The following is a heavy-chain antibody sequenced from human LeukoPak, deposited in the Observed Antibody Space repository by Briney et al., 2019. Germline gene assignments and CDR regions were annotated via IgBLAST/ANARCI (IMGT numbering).Heavy chain of an antibody. J-gene: IGHJ4*02. CDR2: LSGSGGGT. CDR3: AKHYSSGTYYNYLDF. CDR1: GFTFSTYA. V-gene: IGHV3-23*01. Sequence: PGGSLRLSCAASGFTFSTYAMSWVRRAPGKGLEWVSALSGSGGGTYYADSVKGRFTISRDNSENTLYLQMNSLRAEDTAVYYCAKHYSSGTYYNYLDFWGQGTLVTVSS. D-gene: IGHD3-10*01.